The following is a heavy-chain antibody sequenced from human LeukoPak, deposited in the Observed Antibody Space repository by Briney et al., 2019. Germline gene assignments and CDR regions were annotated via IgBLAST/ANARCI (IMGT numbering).Heavy chain of an antibody. Sequence: ASVKVSCKASGYTFTDYYIFWVRQAPGQGLEWMGWINPNSGGTNYAQKFQGRVTMTRDTSNSTAYIELSRLRSADTAVYYCARVRDGYPTFDYWGQGTLVTVSS. D-gene: IGHD5-24*01. J-gene: IGHJ4*02. CDR2: INPNSGGT. CDR1: GYTFTDYY. CDR3: ARVRDGYPTFDY. V-gene: IGHV1-2*02.